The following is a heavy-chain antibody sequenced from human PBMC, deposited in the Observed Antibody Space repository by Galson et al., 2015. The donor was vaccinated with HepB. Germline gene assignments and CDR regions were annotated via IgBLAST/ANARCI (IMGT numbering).Heavy chain of an antibody. CDR2: ISYDGSNK. J-gene: IGHJ4*02. CDR3: ARGTAMVFDY. CDR1: GFTFSSYA. V-gene: IGHV3-30-3*01. D-gene: IGHD5-18*01. Sequence: SLRLSCAASGFTFSSYAMHWVRQAPGKGLEWVAVISYDGSNKYYADSVKGRFTISRDNSKNTLYLQMNSLRAEDTAVYYCARGTAMVFDYWGQGTLVTVSS.